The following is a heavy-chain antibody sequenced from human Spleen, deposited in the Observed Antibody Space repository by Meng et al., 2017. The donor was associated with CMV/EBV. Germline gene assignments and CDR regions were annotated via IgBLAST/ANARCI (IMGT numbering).Heavy chain of an antibody. CDR3: AHGGYIYGHYYFDY. J-gene: IGHJ4*02. D-gene: IGHD5-18*01. V-gene: IGHV2-5*01. CDR2: IYWYDDK. Sequence: SGFSPRTSGVGVRCIRPPPRQALEWLALIYWYDDKRYSPSLKSRLTITKDTSKTQVVLTMTNMDPVYTATYYCAHGGYIYGHYYFDYWGQGTLVTVSS. CDR1: GFSPRTSGVG.